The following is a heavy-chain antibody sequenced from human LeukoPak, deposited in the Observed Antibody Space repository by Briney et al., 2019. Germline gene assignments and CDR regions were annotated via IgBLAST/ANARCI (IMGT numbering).Heavy chain of an antibody. CDR1: GFTFSSYW. D-gene: IGHD5-18*01. V-gene: IGHV3-74*01. J-gene: IGHJ3*02. CDR2: INSDGSST. CDR3: ARARSSYGYGDAFDI. Sequence: GGSLRLSCAASGFTFSSYWMHWVRQAPGKGLVWVSRINSDGSSTSYADSVKGRLTISRDNSKNTLYLQMNSLRAEDTAVYYCARARSSYGYGDAFDIWGQGTMVTVSS.